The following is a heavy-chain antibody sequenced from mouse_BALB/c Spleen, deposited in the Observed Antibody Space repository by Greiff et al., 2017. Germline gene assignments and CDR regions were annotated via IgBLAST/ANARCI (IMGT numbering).Heavy chain of an antibody. CDR3: TRDDGYYIFAY. D-gene: IGHD2-3*01. CDR2: IYPSDSYT. Sequence: QVQLQQPGAELVRPGASVKLSCKASGYTFTSYWINWVKQRPGQGLEWIGNIYPSDSYTNYNQKFKDKATLTVDKSSSTAYMQLSSPTSEDSAVYYCTRDDGYYIFAYWGQGTLVTVSA. CDR1: GYTFTSYW. J-gene: IGHJ3*01. V-gene: IGHV1-69*02.